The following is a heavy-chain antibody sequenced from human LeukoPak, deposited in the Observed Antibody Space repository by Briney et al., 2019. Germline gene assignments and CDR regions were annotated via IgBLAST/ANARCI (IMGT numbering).Heavy chain of an antibody. CDR3: WKKNTYSLKSGVYHADY. D-gene: IGHD1-26*01. J-gene: IGHJ4*02. CDR1: GYSFTRYG. V-gene: IGHV1-18*01. CDR2: ISPYDGNT. Sequence: GASVKVSCKASGYSFTRYGVSWVRQAPGQGLEWMGWISPYDGNTNYAQKFQDRVSLTIDTSTRTAYMELRSLKSDDSAMYYCWKKNTYSLKSGVYHADYWGQGPLVTVSS.